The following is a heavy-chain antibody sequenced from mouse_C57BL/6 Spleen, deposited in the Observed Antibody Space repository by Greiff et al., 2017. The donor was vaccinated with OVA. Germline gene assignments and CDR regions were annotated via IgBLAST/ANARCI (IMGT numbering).Heavy chain of an antibody. CDR1: GYTFTSYW. D-gene: IGHD2-4*01. CDR2: IYPSDSET. J-gene: IGHJ3*01. Sequence: QVQLQQPGAELVRPGSSVKLSCKASGYTFTSYWMDWVKQRPGQGLEWIGNIYPSDSETHYNQKFKDKATLTVDKSSSTAYMQLSSLTSEDSAVYYCASTMGYDYDGFAYWGQGTLVTVSA. V-gene: IGHV1-61*01. CDR3: ASTMGYDYDGFAY.